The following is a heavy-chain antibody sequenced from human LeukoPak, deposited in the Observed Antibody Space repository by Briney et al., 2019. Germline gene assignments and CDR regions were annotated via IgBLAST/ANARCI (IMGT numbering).Heavy chain of an antibody. CDR2: ISWNSGSI. J-gene: IGHJ4*02. Sequence: GRSLRLSCAASGFTFDNYTMHWVRQAPGKGLEWVSGISWNSGSIGYADSVKGRFTISRDNAKNSLYLQMNSLRAEDTALYYCAKDSGDYYDSSGYVDYWGQGTLVTVSS. V-gene: IGHV3-9*01. CDR3: AKDSGDYYDSSGYVDY. CDR1: GFTFDNYT. D-gene: IGHD3-22*01.